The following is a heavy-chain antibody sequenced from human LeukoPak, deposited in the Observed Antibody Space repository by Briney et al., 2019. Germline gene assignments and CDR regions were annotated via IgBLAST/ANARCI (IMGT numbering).Heavy chain of an antibody. CDR3: ARVDYSSSSFYFDY. Sequence: GGSLRLSCAASRFTFSNYWMSWVRRAPGKGLEWVSSISSSSSYIYYADSVKGRFTISRDNAKNSLYLQMNSLRAEDTAVYYCARVDYSSSSFYFDYWGQGTLVTVSS. CDR2: ISSSSSYI. J-gene: IGHJ4*02. V-gene: IGHV3-21*01. D-gene: IGHD6-6*01. CDR1: RFTFSNYW.